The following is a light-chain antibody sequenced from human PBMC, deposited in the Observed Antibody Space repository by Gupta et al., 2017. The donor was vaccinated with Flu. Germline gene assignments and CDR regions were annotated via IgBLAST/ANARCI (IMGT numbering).Light chain of an antibody. J-gene: IGKJ1*01. CDR2: AAS. V-gene: IGKV1-6*01. Sequence: AIQVTQSPSSLSASVGDRVTITCRASQDIRNDLGWYQQRPGTAPKLLISAASSLEAGVPSRFSGSGSGTDFTLTFSSLQPEDFATYYCLQDYTYPWTFGQGTKVEIK. CDR1: QDIRND. CDR3: LQDYTYPWT.